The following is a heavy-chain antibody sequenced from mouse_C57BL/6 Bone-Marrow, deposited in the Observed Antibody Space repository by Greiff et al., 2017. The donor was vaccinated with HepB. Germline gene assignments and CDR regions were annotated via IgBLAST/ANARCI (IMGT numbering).Heavy chain of an antibody. V-gene: IGHV5-12*01. CDR3: ARHNFYGSSLDY. Sequence: EVKLMESGGGLVQPGGSLKLSCAASGFTFSDYYMYWVRQTPEKRLEWVAYISNGGGSTYYPDTVKGRFTISRDNAKNTLYLQMSRLKSEDTAMYYCARHNFYGSSLDYWGQGTTLTVSS. J-gene: IGHJ2*01. D-gene: IGHD1-1*01. CDR2: ISNGGGST. CDR1: GFTFSDYY.